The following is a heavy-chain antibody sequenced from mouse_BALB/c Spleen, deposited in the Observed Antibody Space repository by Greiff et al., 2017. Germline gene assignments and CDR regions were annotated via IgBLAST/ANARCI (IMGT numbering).Heavy chain of an antibody. D-gene: IGHD1-1*01. V-gene: IGHV3-8*02. CDR2: ISYSGST. J-gene: IGHJ3*01. CDR1: GDSITSGY. Sequence: DVQLQESGPSLVKPSQTLSLTCSVTGDSITSGYWNWIRKFPGNKLEYMGYISYSGSTYYNPSLKSRISITRDTSKNQYYLQLNSVTTEDTATYYCARLYYGSSAWFAYWGQGTLVTVSA. CDR3: ARLYYGSSAWFAY.